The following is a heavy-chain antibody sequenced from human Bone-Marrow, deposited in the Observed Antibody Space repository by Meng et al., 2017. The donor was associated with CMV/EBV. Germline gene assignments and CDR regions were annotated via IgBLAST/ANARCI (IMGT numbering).Heavy chain of an antibody. V-gene: IGHV3-21*01. Sequence: LSFAASGFPFSTYTMTWVRQAPGKGLEWVSSITSSSSYIYYADSVKGRFTISRDNAKNSLYLQMNSLGAEDTAVYYCSRVALGYFDYWGQGTLVTVSS. CDR1: GFPFSTYT. J-gene: IGHJ4*02. CDR2: ITSSSSYI. D-gene: IGHD3-16*01. CDR3: SRVALGYFDY.